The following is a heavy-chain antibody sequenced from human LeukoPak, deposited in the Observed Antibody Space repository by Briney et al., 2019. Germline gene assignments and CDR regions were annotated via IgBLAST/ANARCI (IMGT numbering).Heavy chain of an antibody. V-gene: IGHV3-23*01. Sequence: GGALRLSCAASVFTFSSYVMSWVRQAPGKGLEWVSPISGSGTSTYNADSVTGRFTISRDKSKNTMYLQMNSLRADDTAVYYCVKHMGGSGTPGDYWGQGTLVTVSS. D-gene: IGHD3-10*01. CDR2: ISGSGTST. CDR1: VFTFSSYV. CDR3: VKHMGGSGTPGDY. J-gene: IGHJ4*02.